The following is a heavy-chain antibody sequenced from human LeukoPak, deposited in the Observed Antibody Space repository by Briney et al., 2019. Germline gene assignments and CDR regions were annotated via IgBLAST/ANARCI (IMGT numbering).Heavy chain of an antibody. CDR1: GGSISSSSYY. J-gene: IGHJ5*02. CDR2: IYYSGST. Sequence: SETLSLTCTVSGGSISSSSYYWGWIRQPPGKGLEWIGSIYYSGSTYYNPSLKSRVTISVDTSKNQFSLKLSSVTAADTAVYYCARGHIVVVTAYNWFDPWGQGTLVTVSS. V-gene: IGHV4-39*07. CDR3: ARGHIVVVTAYNWFDP. D-gene: IGHD2-21*02.